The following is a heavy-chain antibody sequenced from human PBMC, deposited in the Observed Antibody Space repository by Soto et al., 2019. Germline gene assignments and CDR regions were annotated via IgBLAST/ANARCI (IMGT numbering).Heavy chain of an antibody. CDR1: GFTVSSNY. CDR3: AGVRSSIWFQDY. V-gene: IGHV3-53*04. CDR2: IYSDGST. Sequence: VGSLRLSCAASGFTVSSNYMNWVRQAPGQGLERGSVIYSDGSTYYADSVKGRFTISRHNSNNALYLQMNSLRAEDTAVYYCAGVRSSIWFQDYWGQGTLVTVSS. J-gene: IGHJ4*02. D-gene: IGHD6-13*01.